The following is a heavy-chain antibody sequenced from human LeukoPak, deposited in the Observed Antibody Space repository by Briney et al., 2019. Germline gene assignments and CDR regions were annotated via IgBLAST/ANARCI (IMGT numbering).Heavy chain of an antibody. J-gene: IGHJ3*01. Sequence: SETLSLTCTVSGYSISSGNYWGWIRQPPGKGLEWIGSIYNSGNTYYNPSLKSRVTISVDTSKNQFSLRLSSVTAADTALYYCAREGASDVWGQGTMVTVSS. CDR3: AREGASDV. CDR1: GYSISSGNY. CDR2: IYNSGNT. V-gene: IGHV4-38-2*02.